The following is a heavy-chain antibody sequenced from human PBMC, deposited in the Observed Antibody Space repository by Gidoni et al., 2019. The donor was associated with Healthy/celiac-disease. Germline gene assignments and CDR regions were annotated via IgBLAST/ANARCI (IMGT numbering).Heavy chain of an antibody. J-gene: IGHJ6*02. Sequence: EVQLVESGGGLVQPGGSLRLSCAASGFTCSSYSMNWARLAPGKGLEWVSYISSSSSTIYYADSVKGRFTISRDNAKNSLYLQMNSLRDEDTAVYYCARDVTMVRGVSPVMDYYYYGMDVWGQGTTVTVSS. CDR2: ISSSSSTI. CDR1: GFTCSSYS. V-gene: IGHV3-48*02. D-gene: IGHD3-10*01. CDR3: ARDVTMVRGVSPVMDYYYYGMDV.